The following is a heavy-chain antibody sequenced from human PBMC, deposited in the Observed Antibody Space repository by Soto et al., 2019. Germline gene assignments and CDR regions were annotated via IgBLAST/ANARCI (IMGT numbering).Heavy chain of an antibody. CDR3: ARDVVRSTAGDS. J-gene: IGHJ4*02. Sequence: QLQLVQYGTEVKEPGSSVKVSCKASGGTFSTSSFVLVRQGPGQGLEWMGGIIPIFTRTNFAQKFQGRVTFSADESTRTTYMELRSLTSEDTAIYYCARDVVRSTAGDSWGQGTLVTVSS. CDR1: GGTFSTSS. V-gene: IGHV1-69*01. CDR2: IIPIFTRT. D-gene: IGHD2-15*01.